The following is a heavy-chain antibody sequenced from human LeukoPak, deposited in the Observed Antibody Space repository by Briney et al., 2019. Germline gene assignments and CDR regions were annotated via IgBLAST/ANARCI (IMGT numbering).Heavy chain of an antibody. Sequence: GGSLRLSCAASGFTLSSYWMSWVRQAPGKRLEWVASIKQDGSEKYYVDSVKGRFTISRDNAKNSLYLQMNGLRAEDTAVYYCARGGNLENWGGGTLVTVSS. CDR2: IKQDGSEK. D-gene: IGHD1-14*01. V-gene: IGHV3-7*01. J-gene: IGHJ4*02. CDR1: GFTLSSYW. CDR3: ARGGNLEN.